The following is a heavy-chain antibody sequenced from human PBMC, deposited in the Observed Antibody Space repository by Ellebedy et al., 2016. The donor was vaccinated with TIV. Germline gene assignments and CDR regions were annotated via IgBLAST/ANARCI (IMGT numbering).Heavy chain of an antibody. Sequence: SETLSLTXTVSGGSISSSSYYWGWIRQPPGKGLEWIGSIYYSGNTYYNPSLKSRVTISVDTSKNQFSLKLSSVTAADTAVYYCARHDYGDYYLDYWGQGTLVTVSS. J-gene: IGHJ4*02. V-gene: IGHV4-39*01. CDR3: ARHDYGDYYLDY. D-gene: IGHD4-17*01. CDR1: GGSISSSSYY. CDR2: IYYSGNT.